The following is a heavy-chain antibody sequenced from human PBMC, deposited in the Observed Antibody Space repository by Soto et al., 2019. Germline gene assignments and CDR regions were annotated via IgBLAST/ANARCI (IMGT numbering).Heavy chain of an antibody. Sequence: TLSLTCTVSGGSISSNTHFWGGIGQPPGKGLEWIGSISYSGNTYYNSSLKSRVTISVDTSKNQFSLKLNSVTAADTAVYFCARGGWRHIDYWGQGTLVTVSS. CDR1: GGSISSNTHF. CDR2: ISYSGNT. CDR3: ARGGWRHIDY. D-gene: IGHD3-3*01. V-gene: IGHV4-39*01. J-gene: IGHJ4*02.